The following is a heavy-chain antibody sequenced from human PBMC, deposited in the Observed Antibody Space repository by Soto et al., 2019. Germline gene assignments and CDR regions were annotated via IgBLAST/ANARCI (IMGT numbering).Heavy chain of an antibody. V-gene: IGHV3-23*01. Sequence: GGSLRLSCAASGFTFSSYAMSWVRQAPGKGLEWVSAISGSGGSTYYADSVKGRFTISRDNSKNTLYLQMNSLRAEDTAVYYCAKAGYSSGIYGMDVWGQGTTVTVSS. CDR1: GFTFSSYA. D-gene: IGHD6-19*01. CDR3: AKAGYSSGIYGMDV. J-gene: IGHJ6*02. CDR2: ISGSGGST.